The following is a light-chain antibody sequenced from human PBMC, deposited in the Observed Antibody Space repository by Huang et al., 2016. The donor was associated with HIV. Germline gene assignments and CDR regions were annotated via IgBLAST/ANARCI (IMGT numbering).Light chain of an antibody. CDR1: QSISNY. V-gene: IGKV3-11*01. CDR3: QQRSNWPPVT. CDR2: EAS. J-gene: IGKJ5*01. Sequence: EIVLTQSPATLSLSPGERATLSCRTSQSISNYLIWYQQKPGQPPRLLIYEASNRATGVPARFSGRGSGTDFTLTISSLEPEDLAIYYCQQRSNWPPVTFGQGTRLDI.